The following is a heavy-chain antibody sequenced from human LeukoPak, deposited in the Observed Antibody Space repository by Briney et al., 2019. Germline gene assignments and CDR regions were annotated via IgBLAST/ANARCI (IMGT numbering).Heavy chain of an antibody. J-gene: IGHJ4*02. CDR1: GFMFSSNW. D-gene: IGHD5-24*01. CDR2: IKEDGTET. V-gene: IGHV3-7*03. CDR3: AKEGRSLQTY. Sequence: GGSLRLSCAASGFMFSSNWMSWVRLAPGKGLEWVANIKEDGTETYYVDSVKGRFTISRDNAKNSLYLRMNSLRVEDTAVYYCAKEGRSLQTYWGQGTLVTVSS.